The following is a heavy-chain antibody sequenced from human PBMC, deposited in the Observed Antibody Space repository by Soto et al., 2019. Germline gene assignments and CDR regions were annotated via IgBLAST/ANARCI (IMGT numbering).Heavy chain of an antibody. V-gene: IGHV3-30*04. CDR3: ATLTGIAAAGTDY. J-gene: IGHJ4*02. CDR2: ISYDGSNK. CDR1: GFTFSSYA. Sequence: GGSLRLSCAASGFTFSSYAMHWVRQAPGKGLEWVAVISYDGSNKYYADSVKGRFTISRDNSKNTLYLQMNSLRAEDTAVYYCATLTGIAAAGTDYWGQGTLVTVSS. D-gene: IGHD6-13*01.